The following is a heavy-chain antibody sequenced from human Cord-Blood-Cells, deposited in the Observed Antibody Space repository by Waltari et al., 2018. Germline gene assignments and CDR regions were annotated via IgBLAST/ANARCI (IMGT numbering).Heavy chain of an antibody. CDR3: ATEFLMGVY. J-gene: IGHJ4*02. D-gene: IGHD2-8*01. CDR1: GYTLTELS. CDR2: FEPEDGET. V-gene: IGHV1-24*01. Sequence: QVQLVQSGAEVKKPGASVKVSCKVSGYTLTELSMHWVRQAPGKALGWMGGFEPEDGETIYAQKFQGRVTMTEQTSTDTAYMELSSLRSEDTAVYYCATEFLMGVYWGQGTLVTVSS.